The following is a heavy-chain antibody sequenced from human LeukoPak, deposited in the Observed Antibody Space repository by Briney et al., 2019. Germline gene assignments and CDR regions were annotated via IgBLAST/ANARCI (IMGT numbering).Heavy chain of an antibody. D-gene: IGHD4-17*01. V-gene: IGHV5-51*01. CDR3: ARQYGRPFDY. CDR1: GYSFSNYW. Sequence: GESLKISCKGSGYSFSNYWIGWVRQMPGKGLEWMGIFYPGDSDTRYSPSFQGQVTISVDESINTAYLQWSSLEASDTAMYYCARQYGRPFDYWGQGTLVTVSS. J-gene: IGHJ4*02. CDR2: FYPGDSDT.